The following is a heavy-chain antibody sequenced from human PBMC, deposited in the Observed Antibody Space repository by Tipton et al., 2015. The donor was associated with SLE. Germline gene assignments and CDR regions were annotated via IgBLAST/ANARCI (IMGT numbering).Heavy chain of an antibody. Sequence: PGLVKPSETLSLTCAVYGGSISSSSSYYWAWIRQPPGKGVEWIGEINHRGSTNYNPSLKSRVTISVDTSKNQLSLKLSSVTAADTAVYYCARGSSYGSGSYLCNAFDIWGQGTMVTVSS. J-gene: IGHJ3*02. D-gene: IGHD3-10*01. CDR2: INHRGST. V-gene: IGHV4-39*07. CDR1: GGSISSSSSYY. CDR3: ARGSSYGSGSYLCNAFDI.